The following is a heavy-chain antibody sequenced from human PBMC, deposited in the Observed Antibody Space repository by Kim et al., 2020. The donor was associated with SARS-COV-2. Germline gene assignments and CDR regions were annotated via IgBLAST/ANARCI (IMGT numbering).Heavy chain of an antibody. CDR3: ARDLFTYGGNSHYGMDV. D-gene: IGHD4-17*01. Sequence: SETLSLTCTVSGGSISSGGYYWSWIRQHPGKGLEWIGYIYYSGSTYYNPSLKSRVTISVDTSKNQFSLKLSSVTAADTAVYYCARDLFTYGGNSHYGMDVWGQGTTVTVSS. V-gene: IGHV4-31*03. CDR1: GGSISSGGYY. CDR2: IYYSGST. J-gene: IGHJ6*02.